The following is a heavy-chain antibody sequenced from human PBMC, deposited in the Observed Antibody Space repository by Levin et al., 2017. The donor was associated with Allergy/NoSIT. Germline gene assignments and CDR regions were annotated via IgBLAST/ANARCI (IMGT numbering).Heavy chain of an antibody. V-gene: IGHV1-46*01. J-gene: IGHJ5*02. D-gene: IGHD6-13*01. CDR3: ARGGRYGYSSSWYVNWFDP. CDR1: GYTFTSYY. CDR2: INPSGGST. Sequence: ASVKVSCKASGYTFTSYYMHWVRQAPGQGLEWMGIINPSGGSTSYAQKFQGRVTMTRDTSTSTVYMELSSLRSEDTAVYYCARGGRYGYSSSWYVNWFDPWGQGTLVTVSS.